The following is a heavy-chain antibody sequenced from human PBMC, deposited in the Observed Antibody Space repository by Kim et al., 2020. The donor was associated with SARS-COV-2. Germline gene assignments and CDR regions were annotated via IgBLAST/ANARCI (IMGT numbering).Heavy chain of an antibody. CDR3: ARDRRYYLDY. CDR1: GFSFTTNW. J-gene: IGHJ4*02. V-gene: IGHV3-7*01. CDR2: IKEDGTEK. Sequence: GGSLRLSCVVSGFSFTTNWMSWVRQAPGKGLEWVAKIKEDGTEKYYGYSVEGRFTISRDNAKNSLYLQMNSLSAEDTAVYYCARDRRYYLDYWGQGTLVTVSS.